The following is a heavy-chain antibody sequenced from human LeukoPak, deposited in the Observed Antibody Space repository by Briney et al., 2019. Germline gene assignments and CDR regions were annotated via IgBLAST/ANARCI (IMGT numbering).Heavy chain of an antibody. CDR3: ARGPYYYDSSGYFQH. CDR2: INWNAGST. V-gene: IGHV3-20*04. J-gene: IGHJ1*01. Sequence: GGSLRLSCAASGFTFDDYGMGWVRQVPGRGLEWVSGINWNAGSTGYADSVKGRFTVSRDNAKNSLYLQMNSLRAEDTALYYCARGPYYYDSSGYFQHWGQGTLVTVSS. D-gene: IGHD3-22*01. CDR1: GFTFDDYG.